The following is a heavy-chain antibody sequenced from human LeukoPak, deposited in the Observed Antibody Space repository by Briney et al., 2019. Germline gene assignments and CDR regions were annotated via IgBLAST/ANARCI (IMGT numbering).Heavy chain of an antibody. CDR3: ARSDYGCFDY. Sequence: PSETLSLTCAVYGGSFSGYYWSWIRQPPGKGLEWIGEINHSGSTNYNPSLKGRVTISVDTSKNQFSLKLSSVTAADTAVYYCARSDYGCFDYWGQGTLVTVSS. D-gene: IGHD4-17*01. CDR2: INHSGST. J-gene: IGHJ4*02. V-gene: IGHV4-34*01. CDR1: GGSFSGYY.